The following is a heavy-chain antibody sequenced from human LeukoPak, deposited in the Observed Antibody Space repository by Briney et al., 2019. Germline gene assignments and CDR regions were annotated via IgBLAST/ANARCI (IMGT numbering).Heavy chain of an antibody. J-gene: IGHJ3*02. Sequence: GGSLRLSCAASGFTFSSYSMNWVRQAPGKGLEWVSSISSSSSYIYYADSVKGRFTISRDNAKNSLYLQMNSLRAEDTAVYYCARVGGIAVAGEAFDIWGQGTMVTVSS. D-gene: IGHD6-19*01. CDR1: GFTFSSYS. CDR2: ISSSSSYI. V-gene: IGHV3-21*04. CDR3: ARVGGIAVAGEAFDI.